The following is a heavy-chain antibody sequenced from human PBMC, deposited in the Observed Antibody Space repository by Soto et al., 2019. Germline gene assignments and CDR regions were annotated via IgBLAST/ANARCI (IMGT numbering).Heavy chain of an antibody. CDR1: GLTLNSYD. V-gene: IGHV3-23*01. CDR3: AREVGSTRSWDAFDV. CDR2: ISSGGHT. J-gene: IGHJ3*01. D-gene: IGHD2-2*01. Sequence: EVQVMESGGGWEQPGGSLRLSCAASGLTLNSYDMNWVRQAPERGLEWVSGISSGGHTYYADSVKGRFTISRDNSKNTLYLQMNSLRAEDTAVYYCAREVGSTRSWDAFDVWGQGKMVTVSS.